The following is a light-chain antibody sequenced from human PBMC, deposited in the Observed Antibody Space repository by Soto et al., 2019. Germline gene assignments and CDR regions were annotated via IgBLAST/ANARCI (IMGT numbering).Light chain of an antibody. Sequence: DIVMTQSPDSLAVSLGERAILNCKSSQSIVYSSNDKSSNNKNCLAWYQQKTGQTPKMLIYWASTRESGVPDRFSGSGSGTDFTLTISELEPADFGLYYCQQRLNWPPNFGQGTKVDIK. J-gene: IGKJ1*01. CDR1: QSIVYSSNDKSSNNKNC. V-gene: IGKV4-1*01. CDR3: QQRLNWPPN. CDR2: WAS.